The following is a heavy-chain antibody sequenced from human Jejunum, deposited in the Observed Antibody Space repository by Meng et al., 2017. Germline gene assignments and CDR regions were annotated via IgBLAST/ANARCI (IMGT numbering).Heavy chain of an antibody. V-gene: IGHV4-61*08. CDR2: AST. Sequence: HVQLQVSGPGRVRPSETLPLICSVSGGSVSSAGYQWSWIRQPPGKGLEWIGYASTNYNPSLKSRVTISVDTSKNQFSLRLTSVTAADTAVYYCARDHMGSLDYWGQGILVTVSS. J-gene: IGHJ4*02. CDR3: ARDHMGSLDY. CDR1: GGSVSSAGYQ. D-gene: IGHD1-26*01.